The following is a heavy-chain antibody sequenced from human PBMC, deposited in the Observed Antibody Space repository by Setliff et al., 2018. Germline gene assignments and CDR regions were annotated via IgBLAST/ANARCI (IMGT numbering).Heavy chain of an antibody. CDR3: ARVGVPAVGLYFDY. CDR1: GFTFSDYY. CDR2: ISRGGNTI. Sequence: NPGGSLRLSCAASGFTFSDYYMTWIRQAPGKGLEWVSYISRGGNTIYYADSVRGRFTISRDNAKNSLFLQMNSLRAEDTAVYYCARVGVPAVGLYFDYWGQGTLVTVSS. D-gene: IGHD2-8*01. V-gene: IGHV3-11*01. J-gene: IGHJ4*02.